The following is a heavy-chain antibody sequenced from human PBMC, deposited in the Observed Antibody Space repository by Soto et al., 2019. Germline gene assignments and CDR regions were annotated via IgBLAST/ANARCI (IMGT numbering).Heavy chain of an antibody. CDR2: ISAYNGNT. J-gene: IGHJ3*02. Sequence: QVQLVQSGAEVKKSGASVKVSCKASGYTFTSFGISWVRQAPGQGLEWMGWISAYNGNTIYAENLQGRVTMTTDTSTSTAYMELRSLRSDDTAVYYCARDHRGGTDAFDIWGQGTMVTVSS. CDR1: GYTFTSFG. V-gene: IGHV1-18*01. CDR3: ARDHRGGTDAFDI. D-gene: IGHD2-15*01.